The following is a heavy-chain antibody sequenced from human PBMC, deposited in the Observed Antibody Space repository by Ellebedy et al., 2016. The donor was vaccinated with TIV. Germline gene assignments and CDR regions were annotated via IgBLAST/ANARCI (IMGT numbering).Heavy chain of an antibody. D-gene: IGHD3-10*01. J-gene: IGHJ4*02. CDR3: ARAHSFRVRGVIPFDY. V-gene: IGHV4-38-2*02. CDR2: IYHSGST. Sequence: GSLRLSXTVSGYSIRSGYYWGWIRQPPGKGLEWIGSIYHSGSTYYNPSLKSRVTISVDTSKNQFSLKLSSVTAADTAVYYCARAHSFRVRGVIPFDYWGQGTLVTVSS. CDR1: GYSIRSGYY.